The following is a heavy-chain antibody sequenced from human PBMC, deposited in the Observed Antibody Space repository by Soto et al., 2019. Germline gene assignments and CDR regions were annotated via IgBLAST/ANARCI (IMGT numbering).Heavy chain of an antibody. CDR2: ISWNSGRI. CDR1: GFTFDDYA. Sequence: EVQLVESGGGLVQPGRSLRLSCAASGFTFDDYAMHWVRQAPGKGLEWVSGISWNSGRIGYADSVKGRFTISSDNAKNSLYLQMNSLRAEDTALYYCAKLASVAGPDWGQGTLVTVSS. J-gene: IGHJ4*02. V-gene: IGHV3-9*01. D-gene: IGHD6-19*01. CDR3: AKLASVAGPD.